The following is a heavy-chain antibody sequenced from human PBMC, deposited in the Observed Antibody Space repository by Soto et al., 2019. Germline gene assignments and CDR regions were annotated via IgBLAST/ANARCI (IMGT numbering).Heavy chain of an antibody. V-gene: IGHV1-2*06. D-gene: IGHD4-4*01. J-gene: IGHJ6*02. CDR3: ARGDSTECSNAVCSFFYNHDMDV. Sequence: QVQLVQSGAEVKKPGASVKVSCKASGYSFTDYHIHWVRQAPGQGLEWLGRINPKSGGTSTAQKFQGGVTMTTDTSISTASMELTRLTSADTAIYYCARGDSTECSNAVCSFFYNHDMDVWGQGTTVTVSS. CDR1: GYSFTDYH. CDR2: INPKSGGT.